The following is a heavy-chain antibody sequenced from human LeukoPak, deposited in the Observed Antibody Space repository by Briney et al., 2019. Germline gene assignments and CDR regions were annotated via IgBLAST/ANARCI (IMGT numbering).Heavy chain of an antibody. CDR1: GFTFSSYA. J-gene: IGHJ4*02. CDR3: AKDLYSNYGPADY. CDR2: INGDGVNT. Sequence: PGGSLRLSCAASGFTFSSYAMSWVRQAPGKGLEWVSTINGDGVNTHYADSVGGRFTISGDNSKNTLFLQMNSLRDEDTAVYYCAKDLYSNYGPADYWGQGNLVTVSS. D-gene: IGHD4-11*01. V-gene: IGHV3-23*01.